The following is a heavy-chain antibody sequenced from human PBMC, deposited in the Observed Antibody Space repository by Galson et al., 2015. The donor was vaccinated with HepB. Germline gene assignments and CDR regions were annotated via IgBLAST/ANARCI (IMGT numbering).Heavy chain of an antibody. V-gene: IGHV7-4-1*02. Sequence: SVKVSCKASGYTFTSYVINWVRQAPGQGLEWMGGINTNTGNPTYAQGFPGRFVFSFDTSVSTAYLQISSLKTEDTAVYSCASLTSIYDFSSRAYSYYYYGMDVWGQGTTVAVSS. CDR3: ASLTSIYDFSSRAYSYYYYGMDV. CDR1: GYTFTSYV. J-gene: IGHJ6*02. D-gene: IGHD6-19*01. CDR2: INTNTGNP.